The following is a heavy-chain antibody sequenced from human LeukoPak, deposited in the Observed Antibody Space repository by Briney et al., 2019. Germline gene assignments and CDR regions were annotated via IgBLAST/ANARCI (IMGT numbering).Heavy chain of an antibody. V-gene: IGHV4-34*01. D-gene: IGHD2-2*01. J-gene: IGHJ2*01. Sequence: SETLSLTCAVYGGPFSGYYWSWIRQPPGKGLEWIGEINHSGSTNYNPSLKSRVTISVDTSKNQLSLKMSSVTAADTAVYYCARRSPNRYCSSTSCYSKYWYFDLWGRGTLVTVSS. CDR1: GGPFSGYY. CDR2: INHSGST. CDR3: ARRSPNRYCSSTSCYSKYWYFDL.